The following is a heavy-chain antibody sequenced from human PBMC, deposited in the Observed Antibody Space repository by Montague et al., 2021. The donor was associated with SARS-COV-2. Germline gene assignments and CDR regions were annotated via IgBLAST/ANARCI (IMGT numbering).Heavy chain of an antibody. J-gene: IGHJ3*02. D-gene: IGHD3-10*01. CDR1: GGSVSSSSYY. CDR2: IYYTGST. V-gene: IGHV4-39*01. CDR3: ARHITGSGNAFDI. Sequence: SDTLSLTCTVSGGSVSSSSYYWGWIRQPPGKGLEWIGSIYYTGSTYYNPSLKSRVTISVDTSKNQFSLKLNSVTAADTAVYYCARHITGSGNAFDIWGQGTMVTVSS.